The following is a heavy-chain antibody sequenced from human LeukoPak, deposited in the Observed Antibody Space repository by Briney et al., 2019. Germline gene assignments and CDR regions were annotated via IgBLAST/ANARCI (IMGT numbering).Heavy chain of an antibody. CDR2: ISASGGDT. CDR1: GFTFSNYA. CDR3: TKGPHAVATPRVY. D-gene: IGHD2-21*02. V-gene: IGHV3-23*01. Sequence: GGSLRLSCAASGFTFSNYAMIWVRQAAGRGLEWVSSISASGGDTYYLSSVTGRFTISRDNSKNTLYSQMNSLNAEDTAIYYCTKGPHAVATPRVYWGQGILVTVSS. J-gene: IGHJ4*02.